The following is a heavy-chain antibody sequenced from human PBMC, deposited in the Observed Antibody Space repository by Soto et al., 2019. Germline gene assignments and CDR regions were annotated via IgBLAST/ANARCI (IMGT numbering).Heavy chain of an antibody. V-gene: IGHV4-59*01. D-gene: IGHD6-19*01. J-gene: IGHJ4*02. CDR3: ARGVNSSGWYGGYYFDY. Sequence: QVQLQESGPGPVKPSETLSLTCTVSGGSISSYYWSWIRQPPGKGLEWIGYIYYSGSTNYNPSLKSRVTISVDTSKNQFSLKLSSVTAADTAVYYCARGVNSSGWYGGYYFDYWGQGTLVTVSS. CDR1: GGSISSYY. CDR2: IYYSGST.